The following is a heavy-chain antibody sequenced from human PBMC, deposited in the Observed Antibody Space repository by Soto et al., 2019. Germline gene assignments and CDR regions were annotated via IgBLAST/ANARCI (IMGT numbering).Heavy chain of an antibody. CDR2: VYYGGST. V-gene: IGHV4-59*08. Sequence: SETLSLTCTVSGGSISGYYWSWIRQPPGKGLEWIGYVYYGGSTNYNPSLKSRVTISVDTSKSHFSLKLSSLTAADTAVYYCARKYCSTTRCYQYFDYWGQGNLVTVSS. J-gene: IGHJ4*02. CDR1: GGSISGYY. CDR3: ARKYCSTTRCYQYFDY. D-gene: IGHD2-2*01.